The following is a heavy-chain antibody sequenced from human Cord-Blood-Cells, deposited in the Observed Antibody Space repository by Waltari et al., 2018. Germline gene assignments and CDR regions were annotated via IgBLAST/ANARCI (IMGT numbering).Heavy chain of an antibody. CDR1: GGSISSSSYY. Sequence: QLQLQESGPGLVKPSETLSLTCTVSGGSISSSSYYWGLIRQPPGKGLEWIGSIYYRGGTYHPPLPNSRGDNCVDTSKNQFSLKLSSVTAADTAVYYCARHSGDYAIFDYWGQGTLVTVSS. V-gene: IGHV4-39*01. D-gene: IGHD4-17*01. J-gene: IGHJ4*02. CDR2: IYYRGGT. CDR3: ARHSGDYAIFDY.